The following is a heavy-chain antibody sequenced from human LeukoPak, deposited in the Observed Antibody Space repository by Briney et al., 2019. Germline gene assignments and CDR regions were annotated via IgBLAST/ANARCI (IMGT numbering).Heavy chain of an antibody. CDR2: IYYSGNS. CDR1: GGSISSYY. Sequence: SETLSLTCTVSGGSISSYYWSWIRQPPGKGLQWIGYIYYSGNSNYNPSLKSRVTISIDTPKNQFSLKLTSVTAADTAVYYCAGDSYGTDSWGQGALVTVSS. V-gene: IGHV4-59*01. D-gene: IGHD5-18*01. CDR3: AGDSYGTDS. J-gene: IGHJ5*01.